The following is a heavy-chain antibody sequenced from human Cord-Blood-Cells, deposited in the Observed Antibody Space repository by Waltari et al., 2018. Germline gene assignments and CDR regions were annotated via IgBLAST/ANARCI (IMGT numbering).Heavy chain of an antibody. CDR1: GGTFSSYD. CDR3: AREGSSSAFDI. J-gene: IGHJ3*02. V-gene: IGHV1-69*01. Sequence: QVQLVQSGAEVKKPGSSVSVSCTARGGTFSSYDISWVRQAPGQGLEWMGGISPSFGTANYAQKFQGRVTITADESTSTAYMELSSLRSEDTAVYYCAREGSSSAFDIWGQGTMVTVSS. CDR2: ISPSFGTA. D-gene: IGHD6-6*01.